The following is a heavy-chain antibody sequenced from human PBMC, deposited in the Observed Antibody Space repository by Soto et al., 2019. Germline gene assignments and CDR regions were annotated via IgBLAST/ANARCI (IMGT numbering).Heavy chain of an antibody. CDR1: GGSISSYY. CDR2: IYYSGST. J-gene: IGHJ4*02. Sequence: QVQLQESGPGLVKPSETLFLTCTVSGGSISSYYWSWIRQPPGKGLEWIGYIYYSGSTNYNPSLKSRVTISVDTSKNQFSLKLSSVTAADTAVYYCARSSSGWYGGLGYWGQGTLVTVSS. CDR3: ARSSSGWYGGLGY. D-gene: IGHD6-19*01. V-gene: IGHV4-59*08.